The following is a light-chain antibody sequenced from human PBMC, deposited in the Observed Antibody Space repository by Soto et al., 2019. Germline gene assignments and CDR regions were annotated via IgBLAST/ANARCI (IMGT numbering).Light chain of an antibody. CDR1: QSVNSH. V-gene: IGKV3-11*01. CDR3: QQRRNWLT. Sequence: EIVLTQSPATLSLSPGERATLSCRASQSVNSHLAWYQQKPGQSPRLLIYDASNRATGIPARFSGSGSGTVFTLTISSLEPEDFAVYYCQQRRNWLTFGPGTKVDIK. J-gene: IGKJ3*01. CDR2: DAS.